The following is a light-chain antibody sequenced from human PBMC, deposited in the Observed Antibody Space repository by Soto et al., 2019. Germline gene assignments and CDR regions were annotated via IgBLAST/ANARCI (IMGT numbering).Light chain of an antibody. CDR2: EVT. CDR1: SSDVGSYDL. J-gene: IGLJ1*01. V-gene: IGLV2-14*02. Sequence: QSALTQPASVSGSPGQSITISCTGTSSDVGSYDLVSWYQHHPGTAPKLILYEVTKRPLGVPDRFSGSKSGNTASLTVSGLQAEDEADYYCSSYAGSINPYVFGTGTKLTVL. CDR3: SSYAGSINPYV.